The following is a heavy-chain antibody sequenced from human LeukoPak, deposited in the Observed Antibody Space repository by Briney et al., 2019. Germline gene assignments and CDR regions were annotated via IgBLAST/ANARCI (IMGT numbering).Heavy chain of an antibody. CDR3: ATGGIQLWTFFDY. D-gene: IGHD5-18*01. CDR1: GYTLTELS. V-gene: IGHV1-24*01. J-gene: IGHJ4*02. CDR2: FDPEDGET. Sequence: ASVKVSCKVSGYTLTELSMHWVRQAPGKGLEWMGGFDPEDGETIYAQRFQGRVTMTEDTSTDTAYMELSSLGSEDTAVYYCATGGIQLWTFFDYWGQGTLVTVSS.